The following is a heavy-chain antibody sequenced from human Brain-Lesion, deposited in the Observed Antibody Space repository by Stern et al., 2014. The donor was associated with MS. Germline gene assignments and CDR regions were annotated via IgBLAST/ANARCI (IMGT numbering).Heavy chain of an antibody. D-gene: IGHD6-13*01. CDR2: SDHSGST. J-gene: IGHJ4*02. V-gene: IGHV4-4*02. Sequence: VQLVESGPGLVKPSGTLSLTCAVSGGSISSSNWWSWVRQSPGKGLEWIGESDHSGSTIYNPSLKSRVTVPVDKSKNRLSLNLRSLTAADTAVYFCTRFPASRPHVFDSWGQGTLVTVSS. CDR1: GGSISSSNW. CDR3: TRFPASRPHVFDS.